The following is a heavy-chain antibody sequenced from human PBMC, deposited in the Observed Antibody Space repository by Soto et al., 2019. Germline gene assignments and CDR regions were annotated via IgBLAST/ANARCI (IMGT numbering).Heavy chain of an antibody. CDR3: ARDLRVGAWLPTYYFDY. D-gene: IGHD1-26*01. Sequence: QVQLVQSGAEVKKPGSSVKVSCKASGGTFSSYAISWVRQAPGQGLEWMGGIIPIFGTANYAQKFQGRVTITADESTSTAYMELSSLRSEDTAVYYCARDLRVGAWLPTYYFDYWGQGTLVTVSS. CDR2: IIPIFGTA. J-gene: IGHJ4*02. CDR1: GGTFSSYA. V-gene: IGHV1-69*12.